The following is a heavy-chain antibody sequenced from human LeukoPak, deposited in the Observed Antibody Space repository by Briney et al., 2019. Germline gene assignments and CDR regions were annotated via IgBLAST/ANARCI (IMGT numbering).Heavy chain of an antibody. J-gene: IGHJ4*02. Sequence: KPSETLSLTCTVSGGSVSSNIYYWNWIRQPPGKGLEWIGEVNLQGSTNYNPSLMGRVAISVDMSENHISLQLTSVTAADTAVYYCAREGGPYRPLDYSGQGTLVTVSS. V-gene: IGHV4-61*03. CDR2: VNLQGST. CDR1: GGSVSSNIYY. CDR3: AREGGPYRPLDY.